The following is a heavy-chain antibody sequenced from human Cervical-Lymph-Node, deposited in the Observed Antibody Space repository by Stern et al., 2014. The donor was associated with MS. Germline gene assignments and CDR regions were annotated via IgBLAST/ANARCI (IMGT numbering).Heavy chain of an antibody. CDR1: GLPFGDYA. D-gene: IGHD1-14*01. CDR3: SRSTTPDDY. V-gene: IGHV3-49*03. CDR2: IRSKDFGETT. J-gene: IGHJ4*02. Sequence: VQLLQPGGGLAQPGRSLRLSCTASGLPFGDYAMSWYRQAPGKGLEWIGLIRSKDFGETTQYAASVKGRCTISRDDSKSIAYLQMNSLRSEDTAVYYCSRSTTPDDYWGQGTLVTVSS.